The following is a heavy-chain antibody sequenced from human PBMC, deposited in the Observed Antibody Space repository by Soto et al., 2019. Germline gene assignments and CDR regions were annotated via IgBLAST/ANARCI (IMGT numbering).Heavy chain of an antibody. CDR1: VVSVSSGSYY. D-gene: IGHD3-9*01. CDR2: IYYSGST. J-gene: IGHJ3*02. Sequence: PSETLSLTCTFSVVSVSSGSYYCSWMRQPPGKGLEWIEYIYYSGSTNYNPSLKSRVTISVDTSKNQFSLKLSSVTAADTAVYYCARAYYDILTGYDAFDIWGQGTMVIVSS. V-gene: IGHV4-61*01. CDR3: ARAYYDILTGYDAFDI.